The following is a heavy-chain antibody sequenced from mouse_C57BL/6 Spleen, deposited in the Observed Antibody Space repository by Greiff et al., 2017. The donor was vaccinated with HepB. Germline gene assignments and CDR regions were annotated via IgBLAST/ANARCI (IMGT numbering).Heavy chain of an antibody. Sequence: QVQLQQPGAELVMPGASVKLSCKASGYTFTSYWMHWVKQRPGQGLEWIGEIDPSDSYTNYNQKFKGKSTLTVDKSSSTAYMQLSSLTSEDSAVYYCARKGDCNYGAMGYWGQGASVTVS. CDR3: ARKGDCNYGAMGY. CDR1: GYTFTSYW. D-gene: IGHD2-1*01. J-gene: IGHJ4*01. CDR2: IDPSDSYT. V-gene: IGHV1-69*01.